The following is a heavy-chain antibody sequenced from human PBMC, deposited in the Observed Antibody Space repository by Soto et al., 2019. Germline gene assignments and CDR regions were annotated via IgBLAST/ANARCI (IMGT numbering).Heavy chain of an antibody. V-gene: IGHV3-7*03. D-gene: IGHD3-22*01. CDR1: GFRFSSYW. CDR2: IKQDGSEK. CDR3: ARDYYDSSATPNFDY. Sequence: GGSLRLSCAASGFRFSSYWMSWVRQAPGKGLEWVANIKQDGSEKYYVDSVKGRFTISRDNAKNSLYLQMNSLRAEDTAVYYCARDYYDSSATPNFDYWGQGTLVTVSS. J-gene: IGHJ4*02.